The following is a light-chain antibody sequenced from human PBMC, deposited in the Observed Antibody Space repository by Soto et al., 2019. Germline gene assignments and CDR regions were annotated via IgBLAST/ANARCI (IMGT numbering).Light chain of an antibody. J-gene: IGKJ5*01. CDR3: QQRRNWQVT. CDR2: DTS. Sequence: IVLTQSPGTLSLSPWQRATLSCRASQSVSSGNLAWYQQKPGQAPRLLIYDTSTRATGVPARFSGSRSGTDFTLTISSLEPEDFAVYYCQQRRNWQVTFGQGTRLEIK. V-gene: IGKV3D-20*02. CDR1: QSVSSGN.